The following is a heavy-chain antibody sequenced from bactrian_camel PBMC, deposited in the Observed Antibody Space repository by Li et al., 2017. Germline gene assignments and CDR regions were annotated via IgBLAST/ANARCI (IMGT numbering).Heavy chain of an antibody. CDR3: AAEGDGLYRRLAPALSGRCDYNS. CDR2: INMDGTET. D-gene: IGHD1*01. V-gene: IGHV3S6*01. CDR1: GSNLKRYC. Sequence: HVQLVESGGGSVQTGGSLRLSCTASGSNLKRYCIAWFRQAPGQEREAVASINMDGTETYADSVKGRFTVSQDYAKNTFFLQMNSLKHEDTAMYYCAAEGDGLYRRLAPALSGRCDYNSWGQGTQVTVS. J-gene: IGHJ4*01.